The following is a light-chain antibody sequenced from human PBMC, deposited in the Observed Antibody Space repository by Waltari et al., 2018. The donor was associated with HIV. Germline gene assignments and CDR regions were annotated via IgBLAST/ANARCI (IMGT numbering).Light chain of an antibody. V-gene: IGLV3-25*03. CDR1: GLAKQY. J-gene: IGLJ3*02. CDR3: QSADSSGLYWV. Sequence: SYELTQPPSVSVSPGQTASITCGGTGLAKQYVYWYQQKAGQAPLVIMSKDKERPPGIPDRFSGSNSGTTVTLTISPVQSEDEAHYYCQSADSSGLYWVFGGGTKLTVL. CDR2: KDK.